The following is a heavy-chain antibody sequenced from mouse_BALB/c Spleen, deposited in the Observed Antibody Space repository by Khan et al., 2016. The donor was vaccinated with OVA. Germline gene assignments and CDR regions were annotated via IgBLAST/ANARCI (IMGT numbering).Heavy chain of an antibody. CDR1: GFTFSSFG. CDR3: ARSGGNFHWYFDV. Sequence: EVELVESGGGLVQPGGSRKLSCAASGFTFSSFGMHWVRQAPKKGLEWVAYISSGSSTIYYVDTVKGRFTISRDNPTNTLFLHLTSLRSEDTAMXYCARSGGNFHWYFDVWGAGTSVTVSS. D-gene: IGHD2-1*01. V-gene: IGHV5-17*02. J-gene: IGHJ1*01. CDR2: ISSGSSTI.